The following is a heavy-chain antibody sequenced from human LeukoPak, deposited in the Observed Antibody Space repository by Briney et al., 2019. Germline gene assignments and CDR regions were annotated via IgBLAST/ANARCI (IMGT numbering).Heavy chain of an antibody. Sequence: PGESLKISCKGSGYSFTSYWIGWVRQMPGKGLEWRGIIYPGDSDTRYSPSFQGQVTISADKSISTAYLQWSSLKASDTAMYYCASTGGSGSYWDPFDPWGQGTLVTVSS. J-gene: IGHJ5*02. CDR3: ASTGGSGSYWDPFDP. D-gene: IGHD3-10*01. CDR2: IYPGDSDT. V-gene: IGHV5-51*01. CDR1: GYSFTSYW.